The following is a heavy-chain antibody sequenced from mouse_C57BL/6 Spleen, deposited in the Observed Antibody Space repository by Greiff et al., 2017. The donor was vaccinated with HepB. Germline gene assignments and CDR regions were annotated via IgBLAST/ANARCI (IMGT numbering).Heavy chain of an antibody. CDR1: GYAFSSYW. V-gene: IGHV1-80*01. CDR3: ARGALSIVDY. CDR2: IYPGDGDT. Sequence: LQESGAELVKPGASVKISCKASGYAFSSYWMNWVKQRPGKGLEWIGQIYPGDGDTNYNGKFKGKATLTADKSSSTAYMQLSSLTSEDSAVYFCARGALSIVDYWGQGTSVTVSS. D-gene: IGHD2-3*01. J-gene: IGHJ4*01.